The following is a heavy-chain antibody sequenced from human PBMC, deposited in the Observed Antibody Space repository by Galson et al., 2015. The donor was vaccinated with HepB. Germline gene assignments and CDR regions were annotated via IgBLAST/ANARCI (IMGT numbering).Heavy chain of an antibody. CDR1: GFTFSDYY. V-gene: IGHV3-11*01. D-gene: IGHD5-12*01. CDR2: ISSSGSTI. Sequence: SLRLSCAASGFTFSDYYMSWIRQAPGKGLEWASYISSSGSTIYYADSVKGRFTISRDNAKNSLYLQMNSLRAEDTAVYYCARDQKWLRFYDYWGQGTLVTVSS. J-gene: IGHJ4*02. CDR3: ARDQKWLRFYDY.